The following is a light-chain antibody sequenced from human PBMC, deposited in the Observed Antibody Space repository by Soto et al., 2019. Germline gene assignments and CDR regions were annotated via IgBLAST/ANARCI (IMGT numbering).Light chain of an antibody. Sequence: QSALTQPASVSGSPGQSITISCTGTSSDVGSYNYVSWYQQHPGKAPKVLIFEVSNRPSGGSNRFSGSKSGNTASLTISGLQAEDEGDYYCSSYTSSSTVVFGSGTKLTVL. J-gene: IGLJ1*01. CDR1: SSDVGSYNY. CDR2: EVS. V-gene: IGLV2-14*01. CDR3: SSYTSSSTVV.